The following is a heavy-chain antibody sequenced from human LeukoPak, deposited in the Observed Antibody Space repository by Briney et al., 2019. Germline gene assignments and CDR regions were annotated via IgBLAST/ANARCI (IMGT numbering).Heavy chain of an antibody. V-gene: IGHV1-8*01. CDR3: ARDSFGGYSSSWYAFDY. D-gene: IGHD6-13*01. J-gene: IGHJ4*02. Sequence: ASVKVSCKASGYTFTSYDINWVRQATGQGLEWMGWMNPNSGNTGYAQKFQGRVTMTRNTSISTAYMELSSLRSEDTAVYYCARDSFGGYSSSWYAFDYWGQGTLVTVSS. CDR1: GYTFTSYD. CDR2: MNPNSGNT.